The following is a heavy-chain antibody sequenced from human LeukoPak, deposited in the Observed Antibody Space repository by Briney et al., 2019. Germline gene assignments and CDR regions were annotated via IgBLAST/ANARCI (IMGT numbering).Heavy chain of an antibody. CDR2: IYYSGST. J-gene: IGHJ4*02. Sequence: SETLSLTCTVSGGSISSYYWSWIRQPPGKGLEWIGYIYYSGSTNYNPSPKSRVTISVDTSKNQFSLKLSSVTAADTAVYYCAREGQRQSFDHWGQGTLATVSS. D-gene: IGHD1-1*01. CDR1: GGSISSYY. V-gene: IGHV4-59*01. CDR3: AREGQRQSFDH.